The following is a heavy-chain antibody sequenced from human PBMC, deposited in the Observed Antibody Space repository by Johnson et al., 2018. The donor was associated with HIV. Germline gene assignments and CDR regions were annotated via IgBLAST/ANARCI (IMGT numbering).Heavy chain of an antibody. CDR3: ARLLMRGPYYYEPGGYYL. J-gene: IGHJ3*01. D-gene: IGHD3-22*01. CDR1: GFTVSSNY. CDR2: IYSGGST. Sequence: VQLVESGGGLIQPGGSLRLSCAASGFTVSSNYMSWVRQAPGKGLEWVSVIYSGGSTYYADSVKGRFTISRDSSKNIRYLQMSSLRAEDTAVYYCARLLMRGPYYYEPGGYYLWGQGTMVTVSS. V-gene: IGHV3-53*01.